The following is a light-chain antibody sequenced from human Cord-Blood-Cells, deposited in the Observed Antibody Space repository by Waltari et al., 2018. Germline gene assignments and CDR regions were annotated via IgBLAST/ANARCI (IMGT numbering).Light chain of an antibody. CDR2: AAS. J-gene: IGKJ1*01. Sequence: DIQMTQSPSPPSASVGDRVTITCRASQSISSYLNWYQQKPGKAPKLLIYAASSLQSGVPARFSGSGSGTDFTLTNSSLQPEDFATYECQQSYSTPWTLGQGTKVEIK. CDR3: QQSYSTPWT. CDR1: QSISSY. V-gene: IGKV1-39*01.